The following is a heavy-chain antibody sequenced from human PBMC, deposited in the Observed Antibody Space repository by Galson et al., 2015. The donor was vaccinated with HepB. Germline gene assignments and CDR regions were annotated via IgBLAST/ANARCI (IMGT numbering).Heavy chain of an antibody. V-gene: IGHV3-30*04. J-gene: IGHJ4*02. CDR1: GFTFSSYA. CDR2: ISYDGSNK. CDR3: ARDSPSATD. D-gene: IGHD6-25*01. Sequence: SLRLSCAASGFTFSSYAMHWVRQAPGKGLEWVAVISYDGSNKYYADSVKGRFTISRDNSKNTLYLQMNSLRAEDTAVYYCARDSPSATDWGQGTLVTVSS.